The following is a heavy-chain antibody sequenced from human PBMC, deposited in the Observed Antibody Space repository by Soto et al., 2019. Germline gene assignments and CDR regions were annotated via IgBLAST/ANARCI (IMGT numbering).Heavy chain of an antibody. CDR2: VYHTGAT. J-gene: IGHJ4*02. CDR1: GASISSSY. CDR3: ARGGNQYSNVASGVGGFDF. Sequence: PSETLSLTCTVSGASISSSYWSWIRQSPERGLEWIAYVYHTGATNYNPSLKSRVTISLDTSKGQFSLNLTSLTTADTAVYFCARGGNQYSNVASGVGGFDFRGQGSLVTVSS. V-gene: IGHV4-59*01. D-gene: IGHD5-12*01.